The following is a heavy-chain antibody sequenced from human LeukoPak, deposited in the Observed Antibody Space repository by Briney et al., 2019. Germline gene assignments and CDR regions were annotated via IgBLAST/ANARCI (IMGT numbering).Heavy chain of an antibody. D-gene: IGHD6-13*01. CDR2: ISAYNGNT. CDR1: GYTFTSYG. V-gene: IGHV1-18*04. J-gene: IGHJ4*02. CDR3: ARDHTGYSSSWYPDY. Sequence: ASVKVSCKASGYTFTSYGISWVRQAPGQGLEWMGWISAYNGNTNYAQKLQGRVTMTTDTSTSTAYMELRSLRSDDTAAYYCARDHTGYSSSWYPDYWGQGTLVTVSS.